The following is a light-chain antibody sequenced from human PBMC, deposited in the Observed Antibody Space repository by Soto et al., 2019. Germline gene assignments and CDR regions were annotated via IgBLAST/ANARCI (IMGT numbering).Light chain of an antibody. CDR1: SSDVGGYNY. V-gene: IGLV2-14*01. CDR2: DVR. Sequence: QSVLTQPASVSGSPGPPITISCTGTSSDVGGYNYVSWYQQHPGKAPKLIIYDVRNRPSGVSNRFSGSKSGNTASLTISGLQTEDEADYYCSSYTSINTRVFGTGTKVTVL. CDR3: SSYTSINTRV. J-gene: IGLJ1*01.